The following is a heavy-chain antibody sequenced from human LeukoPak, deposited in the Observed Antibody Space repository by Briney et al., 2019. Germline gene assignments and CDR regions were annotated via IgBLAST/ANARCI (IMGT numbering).Heavy chain of an antibody. CDR2: IYNDDRV. V-gene: IGHV3-66*01. D-gene: IGHD6-19*01. Sequence: GGSLRLSCAAFGFTVRSNYMTWVRQAPGKGLEWVSVIYNDDRVYYAGSVKGRFTVSRDNSKNTLYLQMNSLRADDTAVYYCVGSSPDIYYYFYGMDVWGQGTTVTVSS. CDR3: VGSSPDIYYYFYGMDV. CDR1: GFTVRSNY. J-gene: IGHJ6*02.